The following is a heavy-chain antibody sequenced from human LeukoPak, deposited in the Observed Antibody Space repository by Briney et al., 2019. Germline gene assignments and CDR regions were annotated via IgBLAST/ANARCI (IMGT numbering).Heavy chain of an antibody. J-gene: IGHJ4*02. CDR3: ARVIVGATTTTGGGY. Sequence: SETLSLTCTASGGSISSSTYYWGWIRQPPGKGLEWIGNIYYSGSTYYNPSLKSRVTISVDTSKNQFSLKLSSVTAADTAVYYCARVIVGATTTTGGGYWGQGTLVTVSS. V-gene: IGHV4-39*01. D-gene: IGHD1-26*01. CDR2: IYYSGST. CDR1: GGSISSSTYY.